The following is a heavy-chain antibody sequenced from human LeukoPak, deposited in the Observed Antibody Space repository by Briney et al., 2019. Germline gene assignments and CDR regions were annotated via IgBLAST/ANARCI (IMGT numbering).Heavy chain of an antibody. J-gene: IGHJ6*02. Sequence: PGGSLRLSCAASGFTFSNAWMSWVRQAPGKGLEWVGRIKSKTDGGTTDYAAPVKGRFTISRDDSKNTLYLQMNSLKTEDTAVYYCTTAIAARNPLYYYYGMDVWGQGTTVTVSS. V-gene: IGHV3-15*01. D-gene: IGHD6-6*01. CDR2: IKSKTDGGTT. CDR1: GFTFSNAW. CDR3: TTAIAARNPLYYYYGMDV.